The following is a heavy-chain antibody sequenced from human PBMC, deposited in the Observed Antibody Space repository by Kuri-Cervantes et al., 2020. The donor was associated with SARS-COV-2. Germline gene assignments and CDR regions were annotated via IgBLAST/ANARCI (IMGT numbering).Heavy chain of an antibody. CDR1: GGSISSYY. Sequence: SETLSLTCTVSGGSISSYYWSWIRQPPGKGLEWIGYIYYSGSTNYNPSLKSRVTISVDTSENQFSLRLPSMTAADTAVYYCARHIAAAGNFDYWGQGTLVTVSS. CDR3: ARHIAAAGNFDY. D-gene: IGHD6-13*01. J-gene: IGHJ4*02. V-gene: IGHV4-59*08. CDR2: IYYSGST.